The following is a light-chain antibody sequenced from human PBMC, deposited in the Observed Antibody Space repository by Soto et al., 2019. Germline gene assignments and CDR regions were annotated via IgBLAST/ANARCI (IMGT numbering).Light chain of an antibody. CDR2: DAS. Sequence: DIPMTQSPSTLSASVGDRVTITCRASQSISSWLAWYQQKPGKAPKLLIFDASTLESGVPARFSGSGSGTEFTLTISSLQPDDFATYYCQQYTTYLTFGQGTKVEIK. CDR3: QQYTTYLT. J-gene: IGKJ1*01. CDR1: QSISSW. V-gene: IGKV1-5*01.